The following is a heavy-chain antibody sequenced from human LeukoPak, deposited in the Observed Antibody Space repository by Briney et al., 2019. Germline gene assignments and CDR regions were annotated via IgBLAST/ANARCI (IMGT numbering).Heavy chain of an antibody. Sequence: ASVKVSCKASGGTFSSYAISWVRQAPGQGLEWMGRIIPIFGTANYAQKLQGRVTMTTDTSTSTAYMELRSLRSDDTAVYYCASSAYSGYLDYWGQGTLVTVSS. CDR1: GGTFSSYA. V-gene: IGHV1-69*05. CDR3: ASSAYSGYLDY. J-gene: IGHJ4*02. D-gene: IGHD5-12*01. CDR2: IIPIFGTA.